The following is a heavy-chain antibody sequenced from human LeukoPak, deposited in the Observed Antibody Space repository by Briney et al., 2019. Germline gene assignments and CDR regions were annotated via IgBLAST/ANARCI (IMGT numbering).Heavy chain of an antibody. CDR2: IKQDGSEK. J-gene: IGHJ4*02. D-gene: IGHD2-8*01. Sequence: GGSLRLSCAASGFTFSSYWMSGVRQAPGKGLDGVANIKQDGSEKYYVDSVKGRCTISRDNVKNSLYLQMNSLRAEDKAVYYCARVRQVYAIGSFDYWGPGTLVTVSS. CDR1: GFTFSSYW. V-gene: IGHV3-7*01. CDR3: ARVRQVYAIGSFDY.